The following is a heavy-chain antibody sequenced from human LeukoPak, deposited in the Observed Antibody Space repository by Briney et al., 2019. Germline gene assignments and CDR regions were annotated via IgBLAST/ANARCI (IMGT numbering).Heavy chain of an antibody. CDR2: INSDGSTT. CDR3: ARRVSATRWFDP. V-gene: IGHV3-74*01. D-gene: IGHD2-15*01. CDR1: GFTFSSYW. Sequence: PGESLRLSCAASGFTFSSYWMHWVRQAPGKGLVWVSRINSDGSTTNYADSVKGRFTISRDNAENTLYLQMNSLRVDDTAVYYCARRVSATRWFDPWDQGTLVTVSS. J-gene: IGHJ5*02.